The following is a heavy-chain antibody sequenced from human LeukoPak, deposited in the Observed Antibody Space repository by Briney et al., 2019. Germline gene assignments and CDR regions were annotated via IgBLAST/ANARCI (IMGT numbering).Heavy chain of an antibody. D-gene: IGHD6-13*01. J-gene: IGHJ4*02. CDR2: TSFSGRTT. Sequence: GGSLRLSCAASGFIFSDYYMSWFRQVPGKGLEWIAYTSFSGRTTYYADSVEGRFTISRDNAKNSLYLQMNSLRAEDTAVYYCARDDSGAGGTPVLAYWGQGTLVTVSS. CDR1: GFIFSDYY. V-gene: IGHV3-11*04. CDR3: ARDDSGAGGTPVLAY.